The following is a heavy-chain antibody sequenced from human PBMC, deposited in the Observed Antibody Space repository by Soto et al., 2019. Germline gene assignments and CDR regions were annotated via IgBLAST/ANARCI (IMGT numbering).Heavy chain of an antibody. D-gene: IGHD2-21*01. CDR2: IGGSGFST. Sequence: GGSLRLSCAASGFSFSSFAMTWVRQAPGKGLEWVSAIGGSGFSTYYTDAVKGRFTISRDNSKNMLFLQMNSLTAEDAAMYYCAKGDYADFLWSGAWGPGTQVTVSS. J-gene: IGHJ5*02. CDR1: GFSFSSFA. CDR3: AKGDYADFLWSGA. V-gene: IGHV3-23*01.